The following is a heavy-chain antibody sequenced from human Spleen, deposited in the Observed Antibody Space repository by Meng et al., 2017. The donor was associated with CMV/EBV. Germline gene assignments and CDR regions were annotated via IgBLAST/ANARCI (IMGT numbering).Heavy chain of an antibody. CDR1: GGYY. V-gene: IGHV4-30-4*06. CDR2: IYYSGST. CDR3: ARVAVGGTEYYGSGSSFPDY. Sequence: GGYYWSWSRQHPGKGLEWIGYIYYSGSTYYNPSLKSRVTISVDTSKNQCSLKLSSVTAADTAVYYCARVAVGGTEYYGSGSSFPDYWGQGTLVTVSS. D-gene: IGHD3-10*01. J-gene: IGHJ4*02.